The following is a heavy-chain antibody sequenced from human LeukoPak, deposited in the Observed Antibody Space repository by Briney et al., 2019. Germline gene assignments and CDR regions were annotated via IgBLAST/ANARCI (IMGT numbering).Heavy chain of an antibody. CDR2: INPNSGGT. V-gene: IGHV1-2*02. Sequence: ASVKVSCKASGYTFTGYYMHWVRQAPGQGLERMGWINPNSGGTNYAQKFQGRATMTRDTSISTAYMELSRLRSDDTAVYYCARSGWSGYYSYYWGQGTLVTVSS. CDR3: ARSGWSGYYSYY. D-gene: IGHD3-3*01. J-gene: IGHJ4*02. CDR1: GYTFTGYY.